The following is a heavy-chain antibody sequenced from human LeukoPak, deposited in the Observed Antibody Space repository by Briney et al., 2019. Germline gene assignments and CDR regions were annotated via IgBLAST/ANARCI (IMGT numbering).Heavy chain of an antibody. CDR1: GYTFTSYD. V-gene: IGHV1-8*03. CDR2: MNPNSGNT. CDR3: ARGIEDSSSSFLGLRTDYYYMDV. J-gene: IGHJ6*03. Sequence: ASVKVSCKASGYTFTSYDINWVRQATGQGLEWMGWMNPNSGNTGYAQKFQGRVTITRNTSISTAYMELSSLRSEDTAVYYCARGIEDSSSSFLGLRTDYYYMDVWGKGTTVTVSS. D-gene: IGHD6-13*01.